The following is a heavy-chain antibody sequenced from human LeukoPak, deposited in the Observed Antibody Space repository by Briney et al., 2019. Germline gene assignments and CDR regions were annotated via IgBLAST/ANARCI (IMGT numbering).Heavy chain of an antibody. CDR3: ARTRYLLGYCSGGSCHDQRYFDY. Sequence: SETLSLTCAVSGGSISSSNWWSWVRQPPGKGLEWIGEIYHSGSTNYNPSLKSRVTISVDTSKNQFSLKLSSVTAADTAVYYCARTRYLLGYCSGGSCHDQRYFDYWGQGTLVTVSS. D-gene: IGHD2-15*01. CDR1: GGSISSSNW. CDR2: IYHSGST. J-gene: IGHJ4*02. V-gene: IGHV4-4*02.